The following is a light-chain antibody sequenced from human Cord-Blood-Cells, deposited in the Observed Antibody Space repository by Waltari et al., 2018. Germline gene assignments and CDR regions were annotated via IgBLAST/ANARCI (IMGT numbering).Light chain of an antibody. Sequence: EIVLTQSPGTLSLSPGERATISCRASQSVSSSYLAWYQQKPGQAPRLLIYGASSRATGIPDKFSGIWSGTDFTLTISRLEPEDFAVYYCQQYGSSPTFGQGTKVEIK. CDR2: GAS. J-gene: IGKJ1*01. CDR3: QQYGSSPT. V-gene: IGKV3-20*01. CDR1: QSVSSSY.